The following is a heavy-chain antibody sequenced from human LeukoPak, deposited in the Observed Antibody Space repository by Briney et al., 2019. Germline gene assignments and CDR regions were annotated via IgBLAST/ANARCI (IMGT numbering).Heavy chain of an antibody. D-gene: IGHD4-17*01. CDR3: ARERSMTTVTTSFHWFDP. CDR1: GFTFSSYA. J-gene: IGHJ5*02. V-gene: IGHV3-30-3*01. CDR2: ISYDGSNK. Sequence: GGSLRLSCAASGFTFSSYAMSWVRQAPGKGLEWVAVISYDGSNKYYADSVKGRFTISRDNPKNTLYLQMNSLRAEDTAVYYCARERSMTTVTTSFHWFDPWGQGTLVTVSS.